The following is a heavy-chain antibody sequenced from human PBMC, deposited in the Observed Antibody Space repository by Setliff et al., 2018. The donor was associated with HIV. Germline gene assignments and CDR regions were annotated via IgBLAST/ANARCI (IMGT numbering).Heavy chain of an antibody. CDR2: IRSKTDGATT. CDR1: GFTFNTAW. J-gene: IGHJ1*01. Sequence: GGSLRLSCAASGFTFNTAWMSWVRQAPGKGLEWVGHIRSKTDGATTDYAAPVKGRFTISRGDSKNTLHLQMNSLKIEDTAVYYCATDHDGSGRYYVTQVSWGRGTLVTVSS. V-gene: IGHV3-15*01. D-gene: IGHD3-22*01. CDR3: ATDHDGSGRYYVTQVS.